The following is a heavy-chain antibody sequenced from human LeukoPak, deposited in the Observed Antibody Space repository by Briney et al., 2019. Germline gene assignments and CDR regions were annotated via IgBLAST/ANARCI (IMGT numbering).Heavy chain of an antibody. V-gene: IGHV3-7*01. CDR1: GFTFSSYW. D-gene: IGHD3-9*01. CDR2: IKQDGSEK. Sequence: PGGSLRLSCAASGFTFSSYWMSWVRQAPGKGLEWVANIKQDGSEKYYVDSVKGRFTISRDNAKNSLYLQMNSLRAEDTAVYYCARGTSRYFDWLSPFDYWGQGTLVTVSS. CDR3: ARGTSRYFDWLSPFDY. J-gene: IGHJ4*02.